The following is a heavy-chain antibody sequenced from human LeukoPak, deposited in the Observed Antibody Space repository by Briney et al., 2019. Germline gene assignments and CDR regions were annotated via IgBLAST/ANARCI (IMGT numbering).Heavy chain of an antibody. CDR1: GFTFSSYA. V-gene: IGHV3-23*01. CDR3: ATGGYSGSYYHYFDH. J-gene: IGHJ4*02. Sequence: GGSLRLSCAASGFTFSSYAMSWVRQAPGKGLEWVSAISGSGGSTYYADSVKGRFTISRDNSKNTLYLQMNSLRAEDTAVYYCATGGYSGSYYHYFDHWGQGTLVTVSS. D-gene: IGHD1-26*01. CDR2: ISGSGGST.